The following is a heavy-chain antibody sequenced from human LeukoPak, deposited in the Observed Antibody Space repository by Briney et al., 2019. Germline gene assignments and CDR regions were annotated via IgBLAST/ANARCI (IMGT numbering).Heavy chain of an antibody. D-gene: IGHD3-3*01. J-gene: IGHJ4*02. CDR3: ARDLSGYHTVFDY. V-gene: IGHV3-48*01. CDR1: GFTFSSHT. CDR2: ISSSSSTI. Sequence: PGGSLRLSCAASGFTFSSHTMNWVRQAPGKGLEWFSYISSSSSTIYYADSVKGRFTISRDNAKNSLYLQMNSLRAEDTAVYYCARDLSGYHTVFDYWGQGTLVTVSS.